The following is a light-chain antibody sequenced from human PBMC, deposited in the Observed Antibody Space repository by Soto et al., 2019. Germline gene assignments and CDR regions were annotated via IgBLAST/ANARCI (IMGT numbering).Light chain of an antibody. CDR2: DTS. J-gene: IGKJ1*01. Sequence: EIVMTQSPATLSVSPGERATLSCRASQSLSNYLVWYQQTPGQAPRLLIYDTSRRATGVPARFSGSGSGTDFTLTISSLEPEDFAIYYCQQRSDWPPTFGQGTKVDI. CDR3: QQRSDWPPT. CDR1: QSLSNY. V-gene: IGKV3-11*01.